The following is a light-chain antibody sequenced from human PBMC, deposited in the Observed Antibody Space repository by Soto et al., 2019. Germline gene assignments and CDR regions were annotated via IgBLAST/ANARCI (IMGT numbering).Light chain of an antibody. CDR3: QHSYSPLT. Sequence: DIHMTQSPSSLSASLLCMFTISCRASQSIRNFLNWYQQKPGKAPKVLIYAASSLHSGVPSRFSGSGSGTDFTLTISSLQPEDFATYYCQHSYSPLTFGGGTKVDIK. J-gene: IGKJ4*01. V-gene: IGKV1-39*01. CDR1: QSIRNF. CDR2: AAS.